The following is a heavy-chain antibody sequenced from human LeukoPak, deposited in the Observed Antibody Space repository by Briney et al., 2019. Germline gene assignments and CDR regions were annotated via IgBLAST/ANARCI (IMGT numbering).Heavy chain of an antibody. V-gene: IGHV4-39*07. CDR2: INHSGSA. J-gene: IGHJ4*02. Sequence: PSETLSLTCTVSGGSVSSGSYYWSWLRQPPGKGLEWIGDINHSGSANYNPSLRSRVTISIDTSKNQFSLKLRSVTAADTAVYYCASDALVSAAILFYWGQGTQVIVSS. D-gene: IGHD2-2*02. CDR1: GGSVSSGSYY. CDR3: ASDALVSAAILFY.